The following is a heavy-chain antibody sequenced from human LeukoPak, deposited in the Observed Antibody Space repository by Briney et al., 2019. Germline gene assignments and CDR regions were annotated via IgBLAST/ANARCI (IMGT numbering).Heavy chain of an antibody. D-gene: IGHD6-13*01. CDR1: GGSISGGKDF. CDR3: ARRGITYSTSFFEY. Sequence: SETLSLTCTVSGGSISGGKDFWGWIRQPPGKGLEWIGSIYYSGSTYYNPSLKSRATKSVDTSRNEFSLQVRSVTAADTAVYYCARRGITYSTSFFEYWGQGTLVTVSS. V-gene: IGHV4-39*01. J-gene: IGHJ4*02. CDR2: IYYSGST.